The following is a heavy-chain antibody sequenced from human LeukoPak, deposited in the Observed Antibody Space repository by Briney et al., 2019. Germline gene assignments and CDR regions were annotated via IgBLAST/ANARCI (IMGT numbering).Heavy chain of an antibody. Sequence: GGSLRLSCSASGFTFSSYAMHWVRQAPGKGLEYVSAINSNGGSTYYADSVKGRFTISRDNSKNTLYLQLNSLRPEDTAVYYCARDQLAYSGYDTLFDYWGQGTLVTVSS. V-gene: IGHV3-64*04. D-gene: IGHD5-12*01. J-gene: IGHJ4*02. CDR2: INSNGGST. CDR3: ARDQLAYSGYDTLFDY. CDR1: GFTFSSYA.